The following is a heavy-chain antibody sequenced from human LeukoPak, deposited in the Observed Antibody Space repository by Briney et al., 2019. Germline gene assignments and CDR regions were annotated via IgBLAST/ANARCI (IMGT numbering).Heavy chain of an antibody. D-gene: IGHD3-10*01. J-gene: IGHJ4*02. Sequence: ASVKVSCKASGNIFTNYHLHWVRLAPGRGLEWMGAVYTDGGTITNTRSFQDRVTMTRDVSTRTVYMELSSLNSEDTAVSYCATEAPGSYRFDNWGQEILVTVSS. CDR3: ATEAPGSYRFDN. CDR1: GNIFTNYH. V-gene: IGHV1-46*01. CDR2: VYTDGGTI.